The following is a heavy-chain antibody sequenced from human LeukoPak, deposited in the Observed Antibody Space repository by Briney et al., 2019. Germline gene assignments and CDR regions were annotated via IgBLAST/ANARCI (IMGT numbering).Heavy chain of an antibody. J-gene: IGHJ4*02. Sequence: ASVKVSCKASGYTFTSYGISWVRRAPRQGLEWMGWISAYNGNTNYAQKLQGRVTMTTDTSTSTAYMELRSLRSDDTAVYYCAIAKVGATFYYFDYWGQGTLVTVSS. V-gene: IGHV1-18*01. CDR3: AIAKVGATFYYFDY. D-gene: IGHD1-26*01. CDR2: ISAYNGNT. CDR1: GYTFTSYG.